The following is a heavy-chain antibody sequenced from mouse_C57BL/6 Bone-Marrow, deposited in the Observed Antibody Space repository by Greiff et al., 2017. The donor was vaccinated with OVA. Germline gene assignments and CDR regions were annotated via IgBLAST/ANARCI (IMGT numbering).Heavy chain of an antibody. CDR3: ARDPILDWYFDV. J-gene: IGHJ1*03. CDR1: GFTFSSYA. CDR2: ISDGGSYT. Sequence: EVKVVESGGGLVKPGGSLKLSCAASGFTFSSYAMSWVRQTPEKRLEWVATISDGGSYTYYPDNVKGRFTISRDNAKNNLYLQMSHLKSEDTAMYYCARDPILDWYFDVWGTGTTVTVSS. V-gene: IGHV5-4*01.